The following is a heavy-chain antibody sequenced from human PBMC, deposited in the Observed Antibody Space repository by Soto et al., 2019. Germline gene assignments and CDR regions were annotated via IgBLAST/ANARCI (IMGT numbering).Heavy chain of an antibody. V-gene: IGHV4-31*03. CDR3: ASLLPAASSTYYYYGMDV. D-gene: IGHD2-2*01. Sequence: SETLSLTCTVSGGSISSGGYYWSWIRQHPGKGLEWIGYIYYSGSTYYHPSLQSRVTISVETSKNQFSLKLSSVTAADTALFYCASLLPAASSTYYYYGMDVSGKGTTVTVSS. CDR2: IYYSGST. CDR1: GGSISSGGYY. J-gene: IGHJ6*04.